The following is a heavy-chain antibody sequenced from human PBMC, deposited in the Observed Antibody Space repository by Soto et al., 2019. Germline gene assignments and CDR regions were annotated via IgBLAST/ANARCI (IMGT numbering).Heavy chain of an antibody. CDR1: GASITSSNW. J-gene: IGHJ5*02. D-gene: IGHD2-8*01. V-gene: IGHV4-4*02. Sequence: QVQLQEWGPGLVKPSGTLSLTCDVFGASITSSNWWSWVRQSPGGGLELIGEVFHGGSTNYNPSLKSRVTVSVDKSKNQFSRILASLTAADAAVYYCARDRRNFGVPFATWGQGIRVTVSS. CDR3: ARDRRNFGVPFAT. CDR2: VFHGGST.